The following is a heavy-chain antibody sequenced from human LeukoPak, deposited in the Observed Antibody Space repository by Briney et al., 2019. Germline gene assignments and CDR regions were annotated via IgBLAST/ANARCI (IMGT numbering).Heavy chain of an antibody. CDR3: ARKGSEGSSSWYWFDP. J-gene: IGHJ5*02. Sequence: SETLSLTCTVSGGSISSGGYYWSWIRQPPGKGLEWIGYIYHSGSTYYNPSLKSRVTISADRSKNQFSLKLSSVTAADTAVYYCARKGSEGSSSWYWFDPRGQGTLVTVSS. CDR2: IYHSGST. V-gene: IGHV4-30-2*01. D-gene: IGHD6-13*01. CDR1: GGSISSGGYY.